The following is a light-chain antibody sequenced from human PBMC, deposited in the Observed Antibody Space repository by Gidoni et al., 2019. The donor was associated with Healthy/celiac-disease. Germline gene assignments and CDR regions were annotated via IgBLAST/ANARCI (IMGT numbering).Light chain of an antibody. CDR2: AAS. CDR1: QSISSY. V-gene: IGKV1-39*01. CDR3: QQSYSTPPT. Sequence: DIQMTESPSSRSASVGDRVTITCRASQSISSYLNWYQQKPGKAPKLLIYAASSLQSGVPSRFSGSGSGTDFTLTISSLQPEDFATYYCQQSYSTPPTFXGXTKVEIK. J-gene: IGKJ4*01.